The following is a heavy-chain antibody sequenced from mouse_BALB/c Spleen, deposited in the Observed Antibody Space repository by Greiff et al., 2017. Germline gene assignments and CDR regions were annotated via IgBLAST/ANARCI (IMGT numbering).Heavy chain of an antibody. J-gene: IGHJ3*01. CDR2: ISYSGST. V-gene: IGHV3-8*02. D-gene: IGHD4-1*01. CDR1: GDSITSCY. Sequence: VQLQQSGPSLVKPSRTLSLTCSVTGDSITSCYWNWIRKFPGNKLEYMGYISYSGSTYYNPSLRSRISITRDTSKNQYYLQLNSVTTEDTATYSCATELTGFAYWGQGTLVTVSA. CDR3: ATELTGFAY.